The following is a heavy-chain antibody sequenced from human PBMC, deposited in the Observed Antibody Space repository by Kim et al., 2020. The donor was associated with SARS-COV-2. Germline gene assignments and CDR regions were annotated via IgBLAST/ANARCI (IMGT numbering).Heavy chain of an antibody. CDR2: INHSGST. CDR1: GGSFSGYY. D-gene: IGHD1-7*01. V-gene: IGHV4-34*01. CDR3: ARGKGTGTTVSWNYYYGM. Sequence: SETLSLTCAVYGGSFSGYYWSWIRQPPGKGLEWIGEINHSGSTNYNPSLKSRVTISVDTSKNQFSLKLSSVTAADTAVYYCARGKGTGTTVSWNYYYGM. J-gene: IGHJ6*01.